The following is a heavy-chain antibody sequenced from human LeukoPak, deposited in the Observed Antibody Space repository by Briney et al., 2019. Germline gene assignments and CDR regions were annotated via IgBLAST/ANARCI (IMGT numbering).Heavy chain of an antibody. J-gene: IGHJ6*03. V-gene: IGHV4-61*02. CDR2: IYTSGST. D-gene: IGHD2-2*01. Sequence: SETLSLTCTVSGGSISSGSYYWSWLRQPAGKGLEWIGRIYTSGSTNYNPSLKSRVTISVDTSKNQFSLKLSSVTAADTAVYYCARGPGYCSSTSCYYYYYYMDVWGKGTTVTVSS. CDR3: ARGPGYCSSTSCYYYYYYMDV. CDR1: GGSISSGSYY.